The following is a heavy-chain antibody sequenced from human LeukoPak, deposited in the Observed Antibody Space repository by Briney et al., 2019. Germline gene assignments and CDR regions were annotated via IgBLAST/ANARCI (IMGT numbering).Heavy chain of an antibody. CDR3: ARDQYYDSSGYPDGD. D-gene: IGHD3-22*01. Sequence: GGSLRLSCAASGFTFDDYGMSWVRQVPGKGLEWVSAVNWNGDGTGYADSVKGRFTISRDNSKNTLYLQMNSLRAEDTAVYYCARDQYYDSSGYPDGDWGQGTLVTVSS. CDR1: GFTFDDYG. J-gene: IGHJ4*02. CDR2: VNWNGDGT. V-gene: IGHV3-20*04.